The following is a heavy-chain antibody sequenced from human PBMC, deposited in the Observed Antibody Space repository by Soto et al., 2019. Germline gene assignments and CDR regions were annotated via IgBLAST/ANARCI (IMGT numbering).Heavy chain of an antibody. J-gene: IGHJ4*02. CDR3: ESAYGDYFDS. CDR1: GGSIRSDYNY. V-gene: IGHV4-31*03. Sequence: PSETLSLTCTVSGGSIRSDYNYWSWIRQHPGKGLERIGHIYYSGTTYHNPSIKSRVTISIDTTKNQFSLKLNSVTAADTAVYYCESAYGDYFDSWGQGSLVTVSS. CDR2: IYYSGTT. D-gene: IGHD4-17*01.